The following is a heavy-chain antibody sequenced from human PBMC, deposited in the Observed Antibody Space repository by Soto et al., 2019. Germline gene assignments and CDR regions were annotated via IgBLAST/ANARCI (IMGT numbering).Heavy chain of an antibody. CDR2: IYYSGST. D-gene: IGHD3-9*01. Sequence: SETLSLTCTVSGGSISSGDYYWSWIRQPPGKGLEWIGYIYYSGSTYYNPSLKSRVTISVDTSKNQFSLKLSSVTAADTAVYYCPRGRLRYFDWLLSWGQGTLVTVSS. V-gene: IGHV4-30-4*01. J-gene: IGHJ4*02. CDR3: PRGRLRYFDWLLS. CDR1: GGSISSGDYY.